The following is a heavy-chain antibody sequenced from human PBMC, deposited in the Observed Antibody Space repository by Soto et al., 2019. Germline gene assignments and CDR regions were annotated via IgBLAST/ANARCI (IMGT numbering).Heavy chain of an antibody. CDR2: INHSGST. CDR1: GGSFSGYY. V-gene: IGHV4-34*01. CDR3: ARWRYYDFWSGYQNWFDP. J-gene: IGHJ5*02. D-gene: IGHD3-3*01. Sequence: SETLSLTCAVYGGSFSGYYLSWIRQPPGKGLEWIGEINHSGSTNYNPSLKSRVTISVDTSKNQFSLKLSSVTAADTAVYYCARWRYYDFWSGYQNWFDPWGQGTLVTVSS.